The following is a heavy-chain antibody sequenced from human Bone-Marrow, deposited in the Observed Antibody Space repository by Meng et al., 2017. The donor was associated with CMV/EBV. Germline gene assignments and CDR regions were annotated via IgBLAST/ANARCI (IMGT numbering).Heavy chain of an antibody. CDR3: ARANFYGSGSYYKEVWFDP. CDR2: IYYSGSN. J-gene: IGHJ5*02. V-gene: IGHV4-31*02. Sequence: ISSGGYYWSWIRQHPGKGLEWIGYIYYSGSNYYNPSLKSRVTISVDTSKNQFSLKLSSVTAADTAVYYCARANFYGSGSYYKEVWFDPWGQGTLVTVSS. D-gene: IGHD3-10*01. CDR1: ISSGGYY.